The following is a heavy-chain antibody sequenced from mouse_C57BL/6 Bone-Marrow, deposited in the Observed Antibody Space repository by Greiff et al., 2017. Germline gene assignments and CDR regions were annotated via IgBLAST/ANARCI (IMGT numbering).Heavy chain of an antibody. CDR1: GFTFSSYA. CDR2: ISDGGSYT. CDR3: ARDRGTTMDY. V-gene: IGHV5-4*01. J-gene: IGHJ4*01. D-gene: IGHD1-1*01. Sequence: EVHLVESGGGLVKPGGSLKLSCAASGFTFSSYAMSWVRQTPEKRLEWVATISDGGSYTYYPDNVKGRFTISRDNAKNNLYLQMSHLKSEDTAMYYCARDRGTTMDYWGQGTSVTVSS.